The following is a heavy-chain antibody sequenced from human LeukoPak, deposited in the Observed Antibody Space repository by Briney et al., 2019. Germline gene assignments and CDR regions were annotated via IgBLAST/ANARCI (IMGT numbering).Heavy chain of an antibody. CDR2: INPNSGGT. Sequence: ASVKVCCKASGYTFTGYYMHWVRQAPGQGLEWMGWINPNSGGTNYAQKFRGRVTMTRDTSISTAYMEVSRLTSDDTAVFYCAREGSGYPYWGQGTLVTVSS. CDR1: GYTFTGYY. J-gene: IGHJ4*02. V-gene: IGHV1-2*02. D-gene: IGHD5-12*01. CDR3: AREGSGYPY.